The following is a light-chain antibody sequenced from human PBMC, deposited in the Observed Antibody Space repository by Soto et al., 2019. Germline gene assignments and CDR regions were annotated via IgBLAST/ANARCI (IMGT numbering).Light chain of an antibody. CDR2: AAF. Sequence: VLTQSPGTLSLSPGERASLSCRASQNVTSTYLAWYQQRPGQPPRLLIYAAFSRATGVPDRFSASGSGTEFTLTITRLEPEDFAVYYCQQHAHWPLTFGGGTKVEIK. V-gene: IGKV3D-20*02. J-gene: IGKJ4*01. CDR3: QQHAHWPLT. CDR1: QNVTSTY.